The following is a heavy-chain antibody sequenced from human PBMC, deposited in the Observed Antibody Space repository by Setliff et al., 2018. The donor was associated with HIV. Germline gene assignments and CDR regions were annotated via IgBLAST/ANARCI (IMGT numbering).Heavy chain of an antibody. CDR3: ARAYVTIFGVIIHDY. CDR2: INPNSGGT. V-gene: IGHV1-2*06. Sequence: ASVKVSCKASGYTFTGYYMHWVRQAPGQGLEWMGRINPNSGGTNYAPKFQGRVTMTRDTSISTAYMELTRLRSDDTAVYYCARAYVTIFGVIIHDYWGQGTLVTVSS. CDR1: GYTFTGYY. D-gene: IGHD3-3*01. J-gene: IGHJ4*02.